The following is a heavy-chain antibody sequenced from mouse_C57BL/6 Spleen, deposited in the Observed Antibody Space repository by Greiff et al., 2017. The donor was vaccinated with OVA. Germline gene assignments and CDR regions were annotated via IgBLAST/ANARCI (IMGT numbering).Heavy chain of an antibody. D-gene: IGHD3-1*01. CDR3: ASRDYFDD. CDR1: GFNIKDYY. J-gene: IGHJ2*01. CDR2: IDPEDGET. Sequence: FQLQQSGAELVKPGASVKLSCTASGFNIKDYYMHWVKQRTEQGLEWIGRIDPEDGETTYAPKFPGKAPITADTSSNTAYLQLSSLTAEDTAVYYGASRDYFDDWGQGTTLTVSS. V-gene: IGHV14-2*01.